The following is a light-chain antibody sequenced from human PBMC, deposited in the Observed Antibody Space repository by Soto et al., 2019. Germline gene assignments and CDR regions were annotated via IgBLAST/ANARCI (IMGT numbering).Light chain of an antibody. J-gene: IGLJ2*01. Sequence: SYERTQPPSVSVAPGKTASISCGGNNIGSKGVHWYQQKPGQAPVLVIYSDTDRPPVIPERFSGSNSANLATLTISRVEAGDEADYYCQVWDSGSAHVGLGGGTKVTVL. CDR1: NIGSKG. V-gene: IGLV3-21*04. CDR3: QVWDSGSAHVG. CDR2: SDT.